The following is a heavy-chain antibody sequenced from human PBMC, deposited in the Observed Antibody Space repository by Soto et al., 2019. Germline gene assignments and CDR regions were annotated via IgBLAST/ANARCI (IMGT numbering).Heavy chain of an antibody. J-gene: IGHJ6*03. CDR1: GYTFTSYA. CDR3: ASNPADSRSSGGYYYYYYMDV. CDR2: INAGNGNT. D-gene: IGHD6-6*01. V-gene: IGHV1-3*01. Sequence: ASVKVSCKASGYTFTSYAMHWVRQAPGQRLEWMGWINAGNGNTKYSQKFQGRVTITRDTSASTAYMELSSLRSEDTAVYYSASNPADSRSSGGYYYYYYMDVWGRGTTVNVSS.